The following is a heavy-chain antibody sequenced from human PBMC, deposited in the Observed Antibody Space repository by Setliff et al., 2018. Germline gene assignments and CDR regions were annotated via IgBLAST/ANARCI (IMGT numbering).Heavy chain of an antibody. V-gene: IGHV4-59*08. Sequence: SETLSLTCSVSGDSIFDNYWSWIRQSPGRGLEWIAYISYTGSTNYNPSLKSRVTISLDTSKNHFSLNLGSVTAADTAVYYCARLSPYNTGPPFDYWGQGTLVTSPQ. D-gene: IGHD2-8*02. CDR3: ARLSPYNTGPPFDY. J-gene: IGHJ4*02. CDR1: GDSIFDNY. CDR2: ISYTGST.